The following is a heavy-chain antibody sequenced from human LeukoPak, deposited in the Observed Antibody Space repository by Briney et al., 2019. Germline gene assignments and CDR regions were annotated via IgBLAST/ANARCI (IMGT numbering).Heavy chain of an antibody. CDR2: IFYSGST. CDR1: SGSISTSNYY. D-gene: IGHD6-13*01. V-gene: IGHV4-39*07. J-gene: IGHJ4*02. CDR3: ASLSGYSSSWLSTPDY. Sequence: PSETLSLTCTVSSGSISTSNYYWGWVRQPPGKALEWIGNIFYSGSTYYSPSLKSRVTISLDTSRNQFSLKLSSVTAADTAVYYCASLSGYSSSWLSTPDYWGQGTLVTVSS.